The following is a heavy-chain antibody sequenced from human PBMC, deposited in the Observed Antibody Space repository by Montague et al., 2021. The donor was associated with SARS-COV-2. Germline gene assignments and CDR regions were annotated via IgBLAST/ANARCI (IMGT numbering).Heavy chain of an antibody. CDR3: AGAGSGSYSFYYYYGMDV. V-gene: IGHV4-59*08. D-gene: IGHD3-10*01. CDR1: GGSISSYY. J-gene: IGHJ6*02. CDR2: IYYSGST. Sequence: SETLSLTCTVSGGSISSYYWSWIRQPPGKGLEWIGYIYYSGSTNYNPSLKSRVTISVDTSKNQFSLKLSSVTAADTAVYYCAGAGSGSYSFYYYYGMDVWGQGTTVTVSS.